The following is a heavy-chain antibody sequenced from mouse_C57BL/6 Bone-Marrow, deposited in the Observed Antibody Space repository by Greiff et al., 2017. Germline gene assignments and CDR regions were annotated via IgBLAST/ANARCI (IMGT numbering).Heavy chain of an antibody. CDR3: ARVDGDYGYFDV. CDR1: GYTFTSYW. V-gene: IGHV1-59*01. D-gene: IGHD2-13*01. CDR2: IDPSDSYT. Sequence: QVQLQQPGAELVRPGTSVKLSCKASGYTFTSYWMHWVKQRPGQGLEWIGVIDPSDSYTNYNQKFKGKATLTVDTSSSTAYMQLSSLTSEDSAVDYCARVDGDYGYFDVWGTGTTVTVSS. J-gene: IGHJ1*03.